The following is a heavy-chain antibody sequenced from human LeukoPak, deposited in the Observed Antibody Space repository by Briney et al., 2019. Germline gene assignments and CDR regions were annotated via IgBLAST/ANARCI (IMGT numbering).Heavy chain of an antibody. V-gene: IGHV6-1*01. D-gene: IGHD5-24*01. CDR2: TYYRSKWYY. CDR3: ARDGYNKQKYFDY. J-gene: IGHJ4*02. CDR1: GDSVSSNSAA. Sequence: PSQTLSLTCAISGDSVSSNSAAWNWIRQSPSRGLEWLGRTYYRSKWYYDYAVAVKSRISINPDTSKNQFSLQLSSVTPEDTAVYYCARDGYNKQKYFDYWGQGTLVTVSS.